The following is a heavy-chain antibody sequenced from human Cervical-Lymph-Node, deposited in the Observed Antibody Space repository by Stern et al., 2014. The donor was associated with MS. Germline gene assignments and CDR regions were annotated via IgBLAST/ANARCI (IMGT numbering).Heavy chain of an antibody. CDR2: IYISGST. CDR1: GGSMNSRPYY. D-gene: IGHD3/OR15-3a*01. J-gene: IGHJ4*02. CDR3: AREGETSDFFPFDY. V-gene: IGHV4-61*02. Sequence: VQLVESGPGLVKPSQTLSLTCTVSGGSMNSRPYYWNWLRQPAGKALEWIGRIYISGSTNYNPSLESRVTISKDKSKKQLLLKLSFGTAADTAVYYCAREGETSDFFPFDYWGQGAQVIVSS.